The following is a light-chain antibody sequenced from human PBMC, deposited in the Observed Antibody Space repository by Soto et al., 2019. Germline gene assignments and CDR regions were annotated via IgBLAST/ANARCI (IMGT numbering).Light chain of an antibody. CDR2: EVS. CDR3: SSYVGTNSYV. V-gene: IGLV2-8*01. Sequence: CALTQAAYASGSPGEAVTITRNGTSSDVGGYNYVSWYQQHPGKAPKLMIYEVSKRPSGVPDRFSGSKSGNTASLTVSGLQAEDEADYYCSSYVGTNSYVFGTGTKVTVL. J-gene: IGLJ1*01. CDR1: SSDVGGYNY.